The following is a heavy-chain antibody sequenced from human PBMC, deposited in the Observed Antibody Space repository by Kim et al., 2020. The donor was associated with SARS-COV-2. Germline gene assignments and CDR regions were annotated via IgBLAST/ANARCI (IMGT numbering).Heavy chain of an antibody. CDR2: IKQDGSEK. D-gene: IGHD3-16*02. J-gene: IGHJ4*02. CDR3: ARDQNGHSRLYVWGSYRQPFDY. V-gene: IGHV3-7*01. Sequence: GGSLRLSCAASGFTFSSYWMSWVRQAPGKGLEWVANIKQDGSEKYYVDSVKGRFTISRDNAKNSLYLQMNSLRAEDTAVYYCARDQNGHSRLYVWGSYRQPFDYWGQGTLVTVSS. CDR1: GFTFSSYW.